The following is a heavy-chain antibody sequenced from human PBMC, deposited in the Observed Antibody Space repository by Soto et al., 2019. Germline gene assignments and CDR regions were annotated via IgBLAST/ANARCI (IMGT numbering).Heavy chain of an antibody. CDR3: ARQSYSRSLGIWFDP. J-gene: IGHJ5*02. CDR1: GGSISSSSYY. V-gene: IGHV4-39*01. CDR2: IYYSGST. Sequence: SETLSLTCTVSGGSISSSSYYWGWIRQPPGKGLEWIGSIYYSGSTYYNPSLKSRVTISVDTSKNQFSLKLSSVTAADTAVYYCARQSYSRSLGIWFDPWGQGTLVTVSS. D-gene: IGHD6-6*01.